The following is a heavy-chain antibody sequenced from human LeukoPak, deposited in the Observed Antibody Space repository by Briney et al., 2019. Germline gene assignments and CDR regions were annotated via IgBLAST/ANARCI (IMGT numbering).Heavy chain of an antibody. CDR3: ARMGGDPLDY. D-gene: IGHD2-21*01. Sequence: GESLKISCKVSGYTFITHWIAWVRQMPGKGLEWMGIVSPADSDTKYSPSFQGQVITSADKSINTAYLQWSSLKASDSAMYYCARMGGDPLDYWGQGTLVTVSS. V-gene: IGHV5-51*01. CDR1: GYTFITHW. J-gene: IGHJ4*02. CDR2: VSPADSDT.